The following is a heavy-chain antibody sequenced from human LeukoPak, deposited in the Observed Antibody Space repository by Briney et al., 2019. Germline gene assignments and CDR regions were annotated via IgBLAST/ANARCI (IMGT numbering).Heavy chain of an antibody. V-gene: IGHV4-59*08. CDR2: IYYTGST. D-gene: IGHD3-10*01. J-gene: IGHJ2*01. Sequence: SETLSLTCTVSGGSISSYYWSWIRQPPGKGLEWIGYIYYTGSTNYNPSLKSRVTILVDTSKNQFSLKLSSVTAADTAVYYCASVFNSGTSFHWYFDLWGRGTLVTVSS. CDR3: ASVFNSGTSFHWYFDL. CDR1: GGSISSYY.